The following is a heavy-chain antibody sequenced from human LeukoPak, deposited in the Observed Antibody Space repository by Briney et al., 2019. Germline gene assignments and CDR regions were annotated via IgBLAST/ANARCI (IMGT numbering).Heavy chain of an antibody. V-gene: IGHV4-59*08. CDR2: IYYSGST. J-gene: IGHJ3*02. CDR3: ARQKPMRQLWLHAFDI. Sequence: PSETLSLTCTVSGGSISSYYWSWIRQPPGKGLEWIGYIYYSGSTNYNPSLKSRVTISVDTSKNQFSLKLSSVTAADTAVYYCARQKPMRQLWLHAFDIWGQGTMVTVSS. CDR1: GGSISSYY. D-gene: IGHD5-18*01.